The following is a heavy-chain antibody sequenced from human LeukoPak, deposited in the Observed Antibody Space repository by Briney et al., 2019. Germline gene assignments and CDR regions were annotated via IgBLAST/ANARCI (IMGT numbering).Heavy chain of an antibody. J-gene: IGHJ3*02. V-gene: IGHV4-34*01. CDR3: ARRLRMTTVVSRAFDI. CDR2: ISSGGNS. D-gene: IGHD4-23*01. Sequence: SETLSLTCAVYGGSFSGYLWTWIRQSPGQGLEWIGEISSGGNSNENPSLKSRVSISVDTSKNQFSLKLSSVTAADTAVHYCARRLRMTTVVSRAFDIWGQGTMVTVSS. CDR1: GGSFSGYL.